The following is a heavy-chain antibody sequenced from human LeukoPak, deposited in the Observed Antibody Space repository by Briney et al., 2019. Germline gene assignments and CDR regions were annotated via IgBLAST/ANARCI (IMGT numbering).Heavy chain of an antibody. CDR1: GYTFTSYD. D-gene: IGHD6-19*01. CDR3: ARRTMWDTNGWLSPDY. V-gene: IGHV1-8*01. J-gene: IGHJ4*02. CDR2: MNPNSGNT. Sequence: ASVKVSCKASGYTFTSYDINWVRQATGQGLEWMGWMNPNSGNTGYAQKFQGRVTMTRNTSISTAYMGLSSLRSEDTAVYYCARRTMWDTNGWLSPDYWGQGTLVTVSS.